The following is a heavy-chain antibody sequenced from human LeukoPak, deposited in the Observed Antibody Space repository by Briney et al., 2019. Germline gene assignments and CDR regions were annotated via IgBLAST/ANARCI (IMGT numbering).Heavy chain of an antibody. CDR1: GGSISSYY. V-gene: IGHV4-39*07. J-gene: IGHJ4*02. CDR2: IYYSGST. Sequence: SETLSLTCTVSGGSISSYYWGWIRQPPGKGLEWIGSIYYSGSTYYNPSLKSRVTISVDTSKNQFSLKLSSVTAADTAVYYCARDRGYSGYKGCFDYWGQGTLVTVSS. CDR3: ARDRGYSGYKGCFDY. D-gene: IGHD5-12*01.